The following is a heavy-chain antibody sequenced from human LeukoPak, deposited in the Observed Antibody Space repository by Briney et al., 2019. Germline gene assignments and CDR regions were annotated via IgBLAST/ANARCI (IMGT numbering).Heavy chain of an antibody. CDR2: IYYSGST. CDR3: ARVRGYSYGPWYGMDV. J-gene: IGHJ6*02. CDR1: GGSVSSGSYY. V-gene: IGHV4-61*01. Sequence: SETLSLTCTVSGGSVSSGSYYWSWIRQPPGKGLEWIGYIYYSGSTNYNPSLKSRVTISVDTSKNQFSLKLSSVTAADTAVYYCARVRGYSYGPWYGMDVWGQGTTVTVSS. D-gene: IGHD5-18*01.